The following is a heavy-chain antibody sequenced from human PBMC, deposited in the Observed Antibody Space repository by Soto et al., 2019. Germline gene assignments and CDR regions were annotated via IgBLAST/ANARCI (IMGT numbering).Heavy chain of an antibody. CDR2: ISSSSSYI. J-gene: IGHJ6*02. V-gene: IGHV3-21*01. CDR3: AREPYDSSGYYSRPNYYYGMDV. Sequence: PGGSLRLSCAASGFTFSSYSMNWVRQAPGKGLEWVSSISSSSSYIYYADSVKGRFTISRDNAKNSLYLQMNSLRAEDTAVYYCAREPYDSSGYYSRPNYYYGMDVWGQGTTVTVSS. CDR1: GFTFSSYS. D-gene: IGHD3-22*01.